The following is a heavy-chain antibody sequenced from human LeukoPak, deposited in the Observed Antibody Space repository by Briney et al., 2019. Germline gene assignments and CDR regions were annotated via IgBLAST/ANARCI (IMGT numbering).Heavy chain of an antibody. CDR3: AKSGYHMPDAFDI. J-gene: IGHJ3*02. Sequence: GGSLRLSCAASVFTVTSNSMNWVRQAPGKGLEWVSRVSSGGDAFYADSVKGRFTISRDTSKNTVFLQMDSLRAEDTAVYYCAKSGYHMPDAFDIWGQGTMVTVAA. D-gene: IGHD2-2*01. V-gene: IGHV3-53*01. CDR2: VSSGGDA. CDR1: VFTVTSNS.